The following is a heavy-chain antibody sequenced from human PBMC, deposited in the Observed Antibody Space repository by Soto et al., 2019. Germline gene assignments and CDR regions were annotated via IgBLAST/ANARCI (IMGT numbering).Heavy chain of an antibody. Sequence: ASVKVSCKASGYSFTSYGISWVLQAPGQGLEWMGWISAYNGNTNYAQKLQGRVTMTTDTSTSTAYMELRSLRSDDTAVYYCARSPNSGSYSGYYYYGMDVWGQGTTVTVSS. CDR2: ISAYNGNT. CDR1: GYSFTSYG. CDR3: ARSPNSGSYSGYYYYGMDV. V-gene: IGHV1-18*04. J-gene: IGHJ6*02. D-gene: IGHD1-26*01.